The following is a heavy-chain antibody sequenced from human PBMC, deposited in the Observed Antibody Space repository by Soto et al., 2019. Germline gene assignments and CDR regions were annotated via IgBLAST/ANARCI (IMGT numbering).Heavy chain of an antibody. J-gene: IGHJ6*02. Sequence: PSQTLSLTCAISGDSVSSYSAAWNWIRQSPSGGLEWLGRTYYRSRFFSDYAESVKSRIIINPDTSKNQFSLQLNSVTPEDTAVYYCARETQRRFLPYGMDVWGQGTTVTVSS. V-gene: IGHV6-1*01. CDR2: TYYRSRFFS. CDR1: GDSVSSYSAA. CDR3: ARETQRRFLPYGMDV.